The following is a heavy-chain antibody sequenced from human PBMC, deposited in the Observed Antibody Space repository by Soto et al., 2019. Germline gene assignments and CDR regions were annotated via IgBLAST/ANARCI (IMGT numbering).Heavy chain of an antibody. CDR3: ARYRFSGNRWSKFDY. D-gene: IGHD3-16*02. CDR1: GVTVSGDAYC. CDR2: IYHRGNT. Sequence: SETLSLTCTVSGVTVSGDAYCWSWIRQPPGKGLEWIGNIYHRGNTYYSPSLKSRLVIGLDTSKNQFSLSLSSVTAADTAVYFCARYRFSGNRWSKFDYWGQGTLVTVSS. V-gene: IGHV4-31*03. J-gene: IGHJ4*02.